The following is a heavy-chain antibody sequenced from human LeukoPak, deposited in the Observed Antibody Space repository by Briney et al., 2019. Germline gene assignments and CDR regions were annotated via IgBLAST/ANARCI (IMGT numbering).Heavy chain of an antibody. D-gene: IGHD3-22*01. V-gene: IGHV3-23*01. J-gene: IGHJ4*02. CDR2: ISGSGGST. Sequence: GGSLRLSCAASGFTFSSYTMSWVRQAPGKGLEWVSGISGSGGSTYYADSVKGRFTISRDNSKSTLYLQMNSLRAEDTAVYYCAKDRYYDSSGPWGYWSQGTLVTVSS. CDR1: GFTFSSYT. CDR3: AKDRYYDSSGPWGY.